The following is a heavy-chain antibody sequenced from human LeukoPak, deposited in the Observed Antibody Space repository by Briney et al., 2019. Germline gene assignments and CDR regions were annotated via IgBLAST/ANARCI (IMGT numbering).Heavy chain of an antibody. Sequence: PGGSLRLSCAASGFTFSSYGMHWVRQAPGKGLEWVAFIRYDGSNKYYADSVKGRFTISRDNSKNTLYLQMNSLRAEDTAVYYCAKGAYYYDSSGYLPDYWGQGTLVTVSS. V-gene: IGHV3-30*02. CDR1: GFTFSSYG. CDR2: IRYDGSNK. J-gene: IGHJ4*02. CDR3: AKGAYYYDSSGYLPDY. D-gene: IGHD3-22*01.